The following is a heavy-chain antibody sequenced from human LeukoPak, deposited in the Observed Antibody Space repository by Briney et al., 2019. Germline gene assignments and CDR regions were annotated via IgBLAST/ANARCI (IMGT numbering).Heavy chain of an antibody. J-gene: IGHJ4*02. CDR1: GYTFTGYY. Sequence: ASVKVSCKASGYTFTGYYMHWVRQAPGQGLEWMGWINPNSGGTNYAQKFQGWVTMTRDTSISTAYMELSRLSSDDTAVYYCARVASGSYYNFDYWGQGTLVTVSS. V-gene: IGHV1-2*04. CDR3: ARVASGSYYNFDY. D-gene: IGHD3-10*01. CDR2: INPNSGGT.